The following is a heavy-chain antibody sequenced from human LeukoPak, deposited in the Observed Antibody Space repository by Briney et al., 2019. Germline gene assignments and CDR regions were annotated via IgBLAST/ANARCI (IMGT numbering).Heavy chain of an antibody. Sequence: SETLSLTCAVYGGSFSGYYWSWIRQPPGKGPEWIGEINHSGSTNYNPSLKSRVTISVDTSKNQFSLKLSSVTAADTAVYYCARALEVDIVATAAHRNYYFDYWGQGTLVTVSS. J-gene: IGHJ4*02. D-gene: IGHD5-12*01. CDR1: GGSFSGYY. CDR2: INHSGST. CDR3: ARALEVDIVATAAHRNYYFDY. V-gene: IGHV4-34*01.